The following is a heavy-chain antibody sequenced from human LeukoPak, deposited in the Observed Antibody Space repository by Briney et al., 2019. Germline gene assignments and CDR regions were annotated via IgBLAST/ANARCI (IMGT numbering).Heavy chain of an antibody. CDR3: ARHGGETGWGDYEYFDY. D-gene: IGHD4-17*01. J-gene: IGHJ4*02. CDR2: IYYSGST. CDR1: GFTVSSNY. Sequence: GSLRLSCAASGFTVSSNYMSWIRQPPGKGLEWIGYIYYSGSTNYNPSLKSRVTISVDTSKNQFSLKLSSVTAADTAVYYCARHGGETGWGDYEYFDYWGQGTLVTVSS. V-gene: IGHV4-59*08.